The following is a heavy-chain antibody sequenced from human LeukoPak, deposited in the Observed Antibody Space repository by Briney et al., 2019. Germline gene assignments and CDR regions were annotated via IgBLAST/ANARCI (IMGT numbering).Heavy chain of an antibody. CDR2: IYPVDSDT. V-gene: IGHV5-51*01. CDR3: ARSYNWNYDYFDY. Sequence: GETLQISFMGSGYNFTNYWVGWVRQMSGKGLEWMGIIYPVDSDTSYSPSFQGQVTISADKSIGTAYLQWSSLKASDTAIYYCARSYNWNYDYFDYWGQGTLVTVSS. J-gene: IGHJ4*02. D-gene: IGHD1-7*01. CDR1: GYNFTNYW.